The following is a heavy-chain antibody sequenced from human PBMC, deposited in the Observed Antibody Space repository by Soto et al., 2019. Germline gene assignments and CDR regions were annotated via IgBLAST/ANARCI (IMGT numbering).Heavy chain of an antibody. CDR3: AKDRRFLEWNYYYRMDG. J-gene: IGHJ6*02. V-gene: IGHV3-30*18. D-gene: IGHD3-3*01. CDR1: GFPFSSYG. CDR2: ISYDGSKK. Sequence: GGSRTLSCAPSGFPFSSYGMHWARPAPGKGLEWVAVISYDGSKKYYADPAKVPFTISRDNSKNTLYQQMNSLRAEDTSVYYCAKDRRFLEWNYYYRMDGWGQVTTVTIS.